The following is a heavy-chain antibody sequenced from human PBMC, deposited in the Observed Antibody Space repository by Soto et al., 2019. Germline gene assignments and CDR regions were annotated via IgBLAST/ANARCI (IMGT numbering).Heavy chain of an antibody. D-gene: IGHD1-1*01. CDR2: INESGST. V-gene: IGHV4-34*01. J-gene: IGHJ4*02. CDR1: GQSFSGHS. Sequence: QVQLQQWGAGLVKPSETLSLSCAVYGQSFSGHSWAWIRQPPGKGLEWIGEINESGSTYYNPSLKRRDTISTDTSTNQFSVQLSSVSAADTAAYFCARGSGIVALPGELEDVKYDYWGQGTLVNVSS. CDR3: ARGSGIVALPGELEDVKYDY.